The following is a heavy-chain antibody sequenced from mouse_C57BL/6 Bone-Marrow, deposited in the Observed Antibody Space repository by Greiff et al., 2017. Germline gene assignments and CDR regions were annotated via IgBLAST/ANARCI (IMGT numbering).Heavy chain of an antibody. J-gene: IGHJ3*01. CDR3: AREVYYGDSWFAY. V-gene: IGHV1-52*01. D-gene: IGHD2-13*01. CDR1: GYTFTSYW. CDR2: IDPSDSET. Sequence: QVQLQQPGAELVRPGSSVKLSCKASGYTFTSYWMHWVKQRPIQGLEWIGNIDPSDSETHYNQKFKDKATLTVDKSSSTAYMQLSSLTSEDSAVYYCAREVYYGDSWFAYWGQGTLVTVSA.